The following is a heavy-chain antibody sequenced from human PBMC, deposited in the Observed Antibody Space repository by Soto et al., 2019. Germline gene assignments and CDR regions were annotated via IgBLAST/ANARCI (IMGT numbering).Heavy chain of an antibody. CDR3: AKDEGSSWSWGVPLRSAGGFDP. CDR1: GFTFSSYG. Sequence: QVQLVESGGGVVQPGRSLRLSCAASGFTFSSYGMHWVRQAPGKGLEWVAVISYDGSNKYYADSVKGRFTISRDNSKNTLYLQMNSLRAEDTAVYYCAKDEGSSWSWGVPLRSAGGFDPWGQGTLVTVSS. V-gene: IGHV3-30*18. D-gene: IGHD6-13*01. CDR2: ISYDGSNK. J-gene: IGHJ5*02.